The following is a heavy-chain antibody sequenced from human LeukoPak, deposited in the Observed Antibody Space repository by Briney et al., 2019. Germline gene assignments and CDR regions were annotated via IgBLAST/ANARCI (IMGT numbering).Heavy chain of an antibody. V-gene: IGHV3-48*03. D-gene: IGHD3-10*02. CDR3: AELGITKIGGV. J-gene: IGHJ6*04. CDR1: GFTFSSYE. Sequence: GGSLRLSCAASGFTFSSYEMNWVRQAPGRGLEWVSYISSSGSTIYYADSVKGRFTISRDNAKNSLYLQMNSLGAEDTAVYYCAELGITKIGGVWGKGTTVTISS. CDR2: ISSSGSTI.